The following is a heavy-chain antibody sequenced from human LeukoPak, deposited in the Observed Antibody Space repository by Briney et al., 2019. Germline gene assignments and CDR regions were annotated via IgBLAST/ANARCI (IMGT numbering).Heavy chain of an antibody. Sequence: GASVKVSCKASGGTLSSYAINWVRQAPGQGLEWIGRIIPIFGIVNYAQNFQGRVTITADKSTNTAYMELSSLRSEDTAFYYCARADSSGYSLDENFDYWGQGTLVTVSP. D-gene: IGHD3-22*01. CDR2: IIPIFGIV. CDR3: ARADSSGYSLDENFDY. CDR1: GGTLSSYA. V-gene: IGHV1-69*04. J-gene: IGHJ4*02.